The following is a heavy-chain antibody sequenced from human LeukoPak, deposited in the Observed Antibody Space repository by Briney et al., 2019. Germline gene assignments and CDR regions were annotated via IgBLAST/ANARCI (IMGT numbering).Heavy chain of an antibody. CDR2: ISYDGRKA. CDR1: GFTFSSYA. Sequence: HPGGSLRLSCAASGFTFSSYAMHWVRQTPGKGLEWVAVISYDGRKAYYAVSVMGRFTISRDNSKTTLYLQMNSLRAEDTAVYYCAKDGGSYCTNGVCYSPPPSYFDYWGQGTLVTVSS. D-gene: IGHD2-8*01. CDR3: AKDGGSYCTNGVCYSPPPSYFDY. J-gene: IGHJ4*02. V-gene: IGHV3-30*04.